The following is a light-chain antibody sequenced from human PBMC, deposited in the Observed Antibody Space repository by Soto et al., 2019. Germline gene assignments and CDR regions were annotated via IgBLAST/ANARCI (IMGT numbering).Light chain of an antibody. CDR2: EGS. V-gene: IGLV2-23*03. CDR3: CSYAGSSTFNV. Sequence: QSLLTQPASVSGSPVQSITISCTGTSSDVGSYNLVSWYQQHPGKAPKLMIYEGSKRPSGVSNRFSGSKSGNTASLTISGLQAEDEADYYCCSYAGSSTFNVFGTGTKVTVL. CDR1: SSDVGSYNL. J-gene: IGLJ1*01.